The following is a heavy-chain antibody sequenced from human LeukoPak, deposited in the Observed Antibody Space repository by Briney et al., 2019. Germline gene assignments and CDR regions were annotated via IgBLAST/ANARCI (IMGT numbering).Heavy chain of an antibody. CDR3: AGANSGYYDCSDY. Sequence: ASVKLSCKASGYTFTSFGISWVRQAPGQGLEWMGWISVYNGNTNNAQTLQGSVAMTTDTSTRTANMELRSLRADETTACSCAGANSGYYDCSDYCRQGTLVTVSS. V-gene: IGHV1-18*01. D-gene: IGHD3-22*01. J-gene: IGHJ4*02. CDR1: GYTFTSFG. CDR2: ISVYNGNT.